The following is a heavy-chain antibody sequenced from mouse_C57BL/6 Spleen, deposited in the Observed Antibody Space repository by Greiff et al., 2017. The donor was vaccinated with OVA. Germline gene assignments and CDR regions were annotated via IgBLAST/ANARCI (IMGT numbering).Heavy chain of an antibody. CDR2: LGPGSGST. Sequence: QVQLQQSGAELVKPGASVKISCKASGYTFTDYYINWVKQRPGQGLEWIGKLGPGSGSTYYNEKFKGKATLTADKSSSTAYMQLSSLTSEDSAVYFCARPAYWGQGTLVTVSA. CDR1: GYTFTDYY. V-gene: IGHV1-77*01. CDR3: ARPAY. J-gene: IGHJ3*01.